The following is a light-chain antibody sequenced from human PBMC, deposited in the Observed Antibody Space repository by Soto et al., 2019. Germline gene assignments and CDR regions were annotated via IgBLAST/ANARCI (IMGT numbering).Light chain of an antibody. J-gene: IGKJ4*01. Sequence: EIVLTQSPATLSLSPGERATLSCRASQSVTWYLAWYQQKPGQAPRLLIYDATNRATGIPARFSGSGSGTDFTHTISSLETEDFAGYYCQHRTNWLTFGGGTRVEI. CDR3: QHRTNWLT. V-gene: IGKV3-11*01. CDR1: QSVTWY. CDR2: DAT.